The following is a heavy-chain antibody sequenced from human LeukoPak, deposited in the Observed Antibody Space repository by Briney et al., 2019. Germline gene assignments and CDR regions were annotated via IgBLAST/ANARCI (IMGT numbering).Heavy chain of an antibody. CDR3: ARAAYGSGGYLFDY. J-gene: IGHJ4*02. CDR1: GGSINDYY. D-gene: IGHD3-10*01. V-gene: IGHV4-59*01. CDR2: INYSGNT. Sequence: SETLSLTCSVSGGSINDYYWSWIRQPPGKGLEWMGYINYSGNTNYNPFLKSRVTISVDTSKNQFSLKLSSVTAADTAVYYCARAAYGSGGYLFDYWGQGSLVTVSS.